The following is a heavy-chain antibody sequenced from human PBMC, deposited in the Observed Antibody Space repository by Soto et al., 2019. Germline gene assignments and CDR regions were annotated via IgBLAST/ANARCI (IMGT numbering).Heavy chain of an antibody. CDR2: IVPMFGTR. J-gene: IGHJ6*02. V-gene: IGHV1-69*01. CDR3: ARAIGDLPGYNIDDHYGLGV. Sequence: QVQLVQSGAEVKKPGSSVKVSCKASGGSFSTFAFGWVRQAPGQGLEWMGGIVPMFGTRDYAQRFQGRVTFTADDSTSTAYMELSSLISEDTAVYYCARAIGDLPGYNIDDHYGLGVWGQGTTVTVSS. D-gene: IGHD1-1*01. CDR1: GGSFSTFA.